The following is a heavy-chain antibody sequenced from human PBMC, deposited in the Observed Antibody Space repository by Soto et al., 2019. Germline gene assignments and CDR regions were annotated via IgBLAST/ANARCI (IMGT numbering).Heavy chain of an antibody. CDR1: GASISRSGNY. CDR3: ARQYCTSTSCWYSFDY. CDR2: IYYSGST. D-gene: IGHD2-2*01. V-gene: IGHV4-39*01. Sequence: QLQLQESGPGLVKPSETQSLTCSVSGASISRSGNYWGWIRQPPGKGLEWIGSIYYSGSTYYNPSLKSRVTISVDTSKNQFSLKLSSVTAADTAVYHCARQYCTSTSCWYSFDYWGQGTLVTVSS. J-gene: IGHJ4*02.